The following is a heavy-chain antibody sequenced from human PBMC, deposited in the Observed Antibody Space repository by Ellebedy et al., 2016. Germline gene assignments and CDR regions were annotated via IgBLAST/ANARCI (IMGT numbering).Heavy chain of an antibody. D-gene: IGHD3-16*02. Sequence: GGSLRLSXAASGFTFSSYSMNWVRQAPGKGLEWVSSISSSSSYIYYADSVKGRFTISRDNAKNSLYLQMNSLRAEDTAVYYCAKGNDYVWGSYRVFDYWGQGTLVTVSS. CDR3: AKGNDYVWGSYRVFDY. CDR2: ISSSSSYI. V-gene: IGHV3-21*04. J-gene: IGHJ4*02. CDR1: GFTFSSYS.